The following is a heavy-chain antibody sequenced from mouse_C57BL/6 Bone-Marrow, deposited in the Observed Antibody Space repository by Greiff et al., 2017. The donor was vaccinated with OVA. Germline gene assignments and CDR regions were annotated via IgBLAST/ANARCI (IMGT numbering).Heavy chain of an antibody. D-gene: IGHD1-1*01. CDR2: ISNGGGST. Sequence: EVQGVESGGGLVQPGGSLKLSCAASGFTFSDYYMYWVRQTPEKRLEWVAYISNGGGSTYYPDTVKGRFTISRDNAKNTLYLQMSRLKSEDTAMYYCARHGYYGSPCAYWGQGTLVTVSA. CDR3: ARHGYYGSPCAY. CDR1: GFTFSDYY. J-gene: IGHJ3*01. V-gene: IGHV5-12*01.